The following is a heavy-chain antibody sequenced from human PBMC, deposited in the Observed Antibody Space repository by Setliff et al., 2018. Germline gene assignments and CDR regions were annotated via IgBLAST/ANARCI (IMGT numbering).Heavy chain of an antibody. D-gene: IGHD2-2*01. Sequence: ASVKVSCKASGYTFTSYGISWVRQAPGQGLEWMGWISAYNGNTNYAQKLQGRVTMTRDTSANTAYMELSSLRSEDTAVYYCARQVYCSSLGCQFYSFYMDVWGKGTTVTVSS. CDR1: GYTFTSYG. CDR2: ISAYNGNT. V-gene: IGHV1-18*01. CDR3: ARQVYCSSLGCQFYSFYMDV. J-gene: IGHJ6*03.